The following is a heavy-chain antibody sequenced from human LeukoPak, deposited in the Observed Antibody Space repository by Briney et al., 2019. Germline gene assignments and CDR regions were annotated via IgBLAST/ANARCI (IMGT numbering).Heavy chain of an antibody. Sequence: PGRSLRLSCAASGFTFNNYAMSWVRQAPGKGLEWVSGISGSGGSTNYADSVKGRFTISRDNPKNTLYLQMDSLRAEDTAVYYCAKDVEVIITVFDYWGQGTLVTVSS. D-gene: IGHD3-22*01. CDR3: AKDVEVIITVFDY. CDR1: GFTFNNYA. V-gene: IGHV3-23*01. J-gene: IGHJ4*02. CDR2: ISGSGGST.